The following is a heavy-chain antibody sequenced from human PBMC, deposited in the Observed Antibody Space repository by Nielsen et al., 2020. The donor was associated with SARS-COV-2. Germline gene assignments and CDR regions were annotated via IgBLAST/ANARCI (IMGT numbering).Heavy chain of an antibody. Sequence: GSLRLSCTVSGGSISSYYWSWIRQPPGKGLEWIGYISYPGSTNYNPSLKSRVTISVDTSKNQFSLKLTSVTAADTAVYYCASASTTVIKSAWVYWGQGTLVTVSS. V-gene: IGHV4-59*08. CDR1: GGSISSYY. J-gene: IGHJ4*02. CDR3: ASASTTVIKSAWVY. CDR2: ISYPGST. D-gene: IGHD4-23*01.